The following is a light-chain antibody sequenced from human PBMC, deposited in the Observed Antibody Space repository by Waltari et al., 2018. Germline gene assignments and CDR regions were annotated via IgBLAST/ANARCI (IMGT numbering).Light chain of an antibody. CDR2: DNN. CDR1: TSNIGNYY. V-gene: IGLV1-51*01. J-gene: IGLJ2*01. CDR3: ATWDNSLRNVV. Sequence: QSVLTQPPSVSAAPGQKVTISCSGSTSNIGNYYVSWYHQVPGEAPQLLIFDNNNRPSGIPDRFSASKSGTSATLGITGLQTGDEADYYCATWDNSLRNVVFGGGTKLTVL.